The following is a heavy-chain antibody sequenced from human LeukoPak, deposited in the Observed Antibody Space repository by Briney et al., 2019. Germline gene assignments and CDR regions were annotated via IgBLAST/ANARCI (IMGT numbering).Heavy chain of an antibody. V-gene: IGHV1-24*01. CDR2: FVPEDGET. CDR1: GDTLTELS. J-gene: IGHJ4*02. CDR3: ATLPRGHLFDS. Sequence: ASVKVSCKLSGDTLTELSMHWVRQSPGKGLEWMGGFVPEDGETIYAQKFQGRVTMTEDTSTDTAYMVLSSLRSDDTAVYFCATLPRGHLFDSWGQGTLVTVSS. D-gene: IGHD3-10*01.